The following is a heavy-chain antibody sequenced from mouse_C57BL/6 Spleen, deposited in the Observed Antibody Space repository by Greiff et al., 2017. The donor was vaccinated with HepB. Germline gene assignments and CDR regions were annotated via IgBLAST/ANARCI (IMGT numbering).Heavy chain of an antibody. D-gene: IGHD2-4*01. CDR3: ARQGLRVSYYFDY. V-gene: IGHV5-17*01. CDR2: ISSGSSTI. J-gene: IGHJ2*01. Sequence: DVKLVESGGGLVKPGGSLKLSCAASGFTFSDYGMHWVRQAPEKGLEWVAYISSGSSTIYYADTVKGRFTISRDNSKNTLFLQMTSLRSEDTAMYYCARQGLRVSYYFDYWGQGTTLTVSS. CDR1: GFTFSDYG.